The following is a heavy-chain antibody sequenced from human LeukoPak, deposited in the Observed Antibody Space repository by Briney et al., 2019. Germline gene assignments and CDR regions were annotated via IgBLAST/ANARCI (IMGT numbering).Heavy chain of an antibody. CDR3: ARRLVTAGVTDFFDY. J-gene: IGHJ4*01. D-gene: IGHD6-13*01. Sequence: GGSLRLSCAASGFTFSDYSMSWVRQAPGAGLEWVSPISPPGDSTTDADAVKGRFTISRDNSKSTLYLQMHGLTAEDTALYYCARRLVTAGVTDFFDYWGHGTLVSVSS. V-gene: IGHV3-23*01. CDR2: ISPPGDST. CDR1: GFTFSDYS.